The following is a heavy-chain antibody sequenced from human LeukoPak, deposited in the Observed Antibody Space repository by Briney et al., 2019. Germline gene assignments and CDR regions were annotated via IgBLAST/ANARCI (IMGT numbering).Heavy chain of an antibody. CDR3: TRDGGSFCDFDY. V-gene: IGHV3-64*02. CDR1: GFSLRNFA. J-gene: IGHJ4*02. Sequence: GGSLRLSCVASGFSLRNFAIHWVRQAPGKGLEYVSVINTDGRITYYADSVKGRFTISRDNSKNTVYLQMGSLRGEDMAVYYCTRDGGSFCDFDYWGQGALVTVSS. CDR2: INTDGRIT. D-gene: IGHD1-26*01.